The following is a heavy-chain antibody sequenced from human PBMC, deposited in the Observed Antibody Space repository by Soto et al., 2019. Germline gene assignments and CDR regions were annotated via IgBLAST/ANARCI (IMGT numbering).Heavy chain of an antibody. J-gene: IGHJ4*02. CDR1: GYTFTSYG. V-gene: IGHV1-18*01. CDR2: ISAYNGNT. Sequence: QVQLVQSGAEVKKPGASVQVSCKASGYTFTSYGISWVRQAPGPGLAWMGWISAYNGNTNYAQELQGRVTMSTDTATSRAYMELRSLRADDTAVYYCARTPQLEPDHFDYWGQDPLVTVSS. D-gene: IGHD2-15*01. CDR3: ARTPQLEPDHFDY.